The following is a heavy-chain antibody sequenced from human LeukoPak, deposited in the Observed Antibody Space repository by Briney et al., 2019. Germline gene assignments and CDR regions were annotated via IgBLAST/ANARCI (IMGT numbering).Heavy chain of an antibody. D-gene: IGHD3-3*01. CDR2: INHSGST. J-gene: IGHJ4*02. Sequence: SETLSLTCGVYGGSFSGYYWSWIRQPPGKGLEWIGEINHSGSTNYNPSLKSRVTISVDTSKNQFSLKLSSVTAADTAVYYCASGEVGYDFWSGYYVWGQGTLVTVSS. CDR3: ASGEVGYDFWSGYYV. V-gene: IGHV4-34*01. CDR1: GGSFSGYY.